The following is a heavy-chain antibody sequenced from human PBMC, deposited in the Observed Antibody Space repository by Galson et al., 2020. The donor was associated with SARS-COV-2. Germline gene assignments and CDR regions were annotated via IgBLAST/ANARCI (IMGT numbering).Heavy chain of an antibody. V-gene: IGHV3-23*01. CDR1: GFSFSSYA. CDR2: ISGSGSST. CDR3: AKGGYYGSGSYLNFDY. D-gene: IGHD3-10*01. J-gene: IGHJ4*02. Sequence: GESLKISCAASGFSFSSYAMNWVRQTPGKGLEWVSGISGSGSSTHYADSVKGRFTISRDNSENTLSLQMKSLRAEDTAVYYCAKGGYYGSGSYLNFDYWGQGNLVTVSS.